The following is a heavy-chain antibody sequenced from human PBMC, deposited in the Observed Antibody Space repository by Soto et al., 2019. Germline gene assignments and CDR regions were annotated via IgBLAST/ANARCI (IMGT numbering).Heavy chain of an antibody. Sequence: EVQLVESGGGLVQPGGSLRLPCAASGFTSSSNWMHWFRQPPGKGLVWVSRINSDGSDSRYADSVKGRFTTSRDNAKNTLYLQMNSLRAEDTAVYYCASSYDYVQNWFDPWGQGTLVTVSS. CDR2: INSDGSDS. J-gene: IGHJ5*02. V-gene: IGHV3-74*01. CDR3: ASSYDYVQNWFDP. D-gene: IGHD3-16*01. CDR1: GFTSSSNW.